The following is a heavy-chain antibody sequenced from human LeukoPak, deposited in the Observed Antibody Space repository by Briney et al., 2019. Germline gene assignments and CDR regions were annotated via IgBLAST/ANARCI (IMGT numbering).Heavy chain of an antibody. CDR2: IYYSGST. J-gene: IGHJ4*02. CDR1: GGSISSGGYS. V-gene: IGHV4-61*08. CDR3: ARLNSSLVYFDY. Sequence: SETLSLTCAVSGGSISSGGYSWSWIRQPPGQGLEWIGYIYYSGSTNYNPSLKSRVTISVDTSKNQFSLKLSSVTAADTAVYYCARLNSSLVYFDYWGQGTLVTVSS. D-gene: IGHD6-6*01.